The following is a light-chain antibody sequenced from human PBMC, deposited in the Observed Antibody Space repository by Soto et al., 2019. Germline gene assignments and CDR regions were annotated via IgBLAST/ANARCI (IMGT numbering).Light chain of an antibody. J-gene: IGLJ1*01. Sequence: QSVLPQPPSVSAAPGQKVTISGSGSSSNIGNNYVSWYQQLPGTAPKLLIYDNNKRPSGIPDRFSGSKSGTSATLGITGLQTGDEADYYCGTWDASLSAGGVFGTGTKVTVL. CDR1: SSNIGNNY. CDR2: DNN. V-gene: IGLV1-51*01. CDR3: GTWDASLSAGGV.